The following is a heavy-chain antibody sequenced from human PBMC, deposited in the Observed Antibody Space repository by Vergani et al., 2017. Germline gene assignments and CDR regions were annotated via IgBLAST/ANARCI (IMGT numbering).Heavy chain of an antibody. J-gene: IGHJ5*02. CDR1: GGSISSYD. CDR3: ARESADGYNPRGWFDP. CDR2: IYYSGST. Sequence: QVQLQESGPGLVKPSETLSLTCTVSGGSISSYDWSWIRPPPGKGMEWIGYIYYSGSTNYNPSLKSRVTISVDTSKNQFALKRSSVTAADTAVYYCARESADGYNPRGWFDPWGQGTLVTVSS. D-gene: IGHD5-24*01. V-gene: IGHV4-59*01.